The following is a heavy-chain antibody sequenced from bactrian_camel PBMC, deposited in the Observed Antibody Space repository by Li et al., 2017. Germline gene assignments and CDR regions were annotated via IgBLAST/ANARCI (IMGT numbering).Heavy chain of an antibody. J-gene: IGHJ4*01. CDR1: GSRYNRYC. V-gene: IGHV3-3*01. CDR2: TGADGSR. D-gene: IGHD2*01. CDR3: AAGSGWSLLPHRYNF. Sequence: VQLVESGGGSVQTGGSLRLSCEVSGSRYNRYCMGWFRQRQGNEREGVAATGADGSRHYADSLKGRFTISQDNAKNTVYLQMNSLEPEDTAMYYCAAGSGWSLLPHRYNFWGQGTQVTVS.